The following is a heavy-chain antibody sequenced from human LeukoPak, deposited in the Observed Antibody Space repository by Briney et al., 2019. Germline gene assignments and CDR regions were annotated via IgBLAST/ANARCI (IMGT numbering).Heavy chain of an antibody. D-gene: IGHD6-13*01. V-gene: IGHV1-69*06. CDR1: GYTFTSYG. Sequence: SVKVSCKASGYTFTSYGISWVRQAPGQGLEWMGGIIPIFGTANYAQKFQGRVTITADKSTSTAYMELSSLRSEDTAVYYCASRMGSSFPSYYYYYMDVWGKGTTVTVSS. CDR2: IIPIFGTA. J-gene: IGHJ6*03. CDR3: ASRMGSSFPSYYYYYMDV.